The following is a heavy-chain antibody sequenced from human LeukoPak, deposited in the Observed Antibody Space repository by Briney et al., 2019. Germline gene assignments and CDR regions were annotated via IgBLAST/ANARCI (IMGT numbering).Heavy chain of an antibody. D-gene: IGHD3-22*01. CDR3: ATATYYYDSSGYYPDY. V-gene: IGHV1-24*01. CDR2: FDPEDGET. CDR1: GYTLTELS. J-gene: IGHJ4*02. Sequence: GASVTVSFTVSGYTLTELSMHWVRQAPGKGLEWMGGFDPEDGETIYAQKFQGRVTMTEDTSTDTAYMELSSLRSEDTAVYYCATATYYYDSSGYYPDYWGQGTLVTVSS.